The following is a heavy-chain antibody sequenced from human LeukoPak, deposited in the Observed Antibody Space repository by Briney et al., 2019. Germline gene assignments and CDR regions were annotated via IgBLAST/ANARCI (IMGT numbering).Heavy chain of an antibody. J-gene: IGHJ6*03. D-gene: IGHD3-16*01. CDR2: INSDGSST. CDR3: ARVGGALGDYYYYYYMDV. V-gene: IGHV3-74*01. CDR1: GFTFSSYW. Sequence: GGSLRLSCAASGFTFSSYWMHWVRQAPGKGLVWASRINSDGSSTSYADSVKGRFTISRDNAKNTLYLQMNSLRAEDTAVYYCARVGGALGDYYYYYYMDVWGKGTTVTVSS.